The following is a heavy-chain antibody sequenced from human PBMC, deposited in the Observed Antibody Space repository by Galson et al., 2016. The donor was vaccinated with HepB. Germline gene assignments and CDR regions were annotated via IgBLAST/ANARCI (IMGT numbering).Heavy chain of an antibody. J-gene: IGHJ6*02. CDR2: ISDSGRTT. CDR3: ANLRGGYSGPRYYDYYNGMDF. V-gene: IGHV3-23*01. Sequence: SLRLSCAASGFAFSSYAMSWVRQAPGKGLEWVSAISDSGRTTSYTDSVKGRFTISRDNSRNKTHPQMNSLAAEDQAIYYCANLRGGYSGPRYYDYYNGMDFWGQGTTVTVSS. D-gene: IGHD5-12*01. CDR1: GFAFSSYA.